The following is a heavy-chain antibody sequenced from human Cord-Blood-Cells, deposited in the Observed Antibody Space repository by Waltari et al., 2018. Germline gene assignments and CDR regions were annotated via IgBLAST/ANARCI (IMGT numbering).Heavy chain of an antibody. CDR3: ARASTRGYSGYDY. Sequence: EVQLVESGGGLVQPGGSLRLSCAASGFTFSSYDMHWVGQATGKGLEWVSAIGTADDTYYPGSVKGRFTISRENAKNSLYRQMNSLRAGDTAVHYCARASTRGYSGYDYWGQGTLVTVSS. CDR1: GFTFSSYD. D-gene: IGHD5-12*01. CDR2: IGTADDT. V-gene: IGHV3-13*01. J-gene: IGHJ4*02.